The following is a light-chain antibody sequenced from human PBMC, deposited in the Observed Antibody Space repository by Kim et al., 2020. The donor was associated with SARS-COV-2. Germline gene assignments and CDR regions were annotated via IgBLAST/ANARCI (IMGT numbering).Light chain of an antibody. CDR2: AAS. Sequence: GERVTITCRASQNIGNHLNWYQQRPGKVPKLLIHAASRLQSGVPSRFSGSGSGTDFSLTINSLQPEDFATYYCQQSYRVRALSFGGGTKVDIK. V-gene: IGKV1-39*01. J-gene: IGKJ4*01. CDR1: QNIGNH. CDR3: QQSYRVRALS.